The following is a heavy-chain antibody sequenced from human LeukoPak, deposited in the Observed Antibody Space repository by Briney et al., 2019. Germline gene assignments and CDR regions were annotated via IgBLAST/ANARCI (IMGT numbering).Heavy chain of an antibody. CDR3: ATVASGYSRDF. V-gene: IGHV3-33*01. D-gene: IGHD3-3*01. CDR2: IWREGSRK. CDR1: GFTLSTFG. Sequence: GGXXRLSXAXCGFTLSTFGMQWLRQATGKGVEGVAGIWREGSRKQYGDSVKGRLTISRDNAKKTLYVKMNRLRDEDTAVYYCATVASGYSRDFCGQGTLVIVSS. J-gene: IGHJ4*02.